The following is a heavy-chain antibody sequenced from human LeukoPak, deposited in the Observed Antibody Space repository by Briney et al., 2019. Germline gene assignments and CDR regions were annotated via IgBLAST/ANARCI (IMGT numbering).Heavy chain of an antibody. CDR1: GYTFTSYG. CDR3: ARVLGGYSYGYVDY. D-gene: IGHD5-18*01. Sequence: GASVKVSCKASGYTFTSYGISWVRQAPGQGLEWMGWISAYNGNTNYAQKLQGRVTMTTDTSTSTAYMELRSLRSDDTAVYYCARVLGGYSYGYVDYWGQGTLVTVSS. CDR2: ISAYNGNT. V-gene: IGHV1-18*01. J-gene: IGHJ4*02.